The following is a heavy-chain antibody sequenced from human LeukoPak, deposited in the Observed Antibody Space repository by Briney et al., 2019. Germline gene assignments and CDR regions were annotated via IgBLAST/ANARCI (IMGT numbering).Heavy chain of an antibody. Sequence: PGRSLRLSCAASGFTLSSYGMHWVRQAPGKGLEWVAVISYDGSNKYYADSVKSRFTISRDNSKNTLYLQMNSLRAEDTAVYYCAKGGDFWSGYYSRDLWGQGTLVTVSS. CDR3: AKGGDFWSGYYSRDL. V-gene: IGHV3-30*18. CDR1: GFTLSSYG. J-gene: IGHJ5*02. CDR2: ISYDGSNK. D-gene: IGHD3-3*01.